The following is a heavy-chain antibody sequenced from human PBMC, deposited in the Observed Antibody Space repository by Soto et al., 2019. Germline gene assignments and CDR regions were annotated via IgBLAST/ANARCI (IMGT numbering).Heavy chain of an antibody. J-gene: IGHJ6*02. CDR2: MNPNSGNT. D-gene: IGHD1-26*01. CDR1: GYTFTSYD. V-gene: IGHV1-8*01. Sequence: RASVKVSCKASGYTFTSYDINWVRQATGQGLEWMGWMNPNSGNTGYAQKFQGRVTMTRNTSISTAYMELSSLRSEDTAVYYCARGSLIGGTGYYYGMDVWGQGTTVTVSS. CDR3: ARGSLIGGTGYYYGMDV.